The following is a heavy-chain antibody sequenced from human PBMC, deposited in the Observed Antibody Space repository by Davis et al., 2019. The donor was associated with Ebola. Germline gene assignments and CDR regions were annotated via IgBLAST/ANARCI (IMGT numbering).Heavy chain of an antibody. Sequence: MPSETLSLTCTVSGGSIISSSSYWGWIRQPPRKGLEWIGSIYYSGITYHNPSLKSRVTISVDTSKNQFSLKLRSVTAADTAVYYCARDWRWELLLFTTNYFDYWGQGTLVTVSS. CDR1: GGSIISSSSY. CDR3: ARDWRWELLLFTTNYFDY. D-gene: IGHD1-26*01. CDR2: IYYSGIT. J-gene: IGHJ4*02. V-gene: IGHV4-39*02.